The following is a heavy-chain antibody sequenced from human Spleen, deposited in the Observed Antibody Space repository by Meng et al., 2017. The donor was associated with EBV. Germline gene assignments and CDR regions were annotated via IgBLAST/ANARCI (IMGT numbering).Heavy chain of an antibody. J-gene: IGHJ4*02. Sequence: LLYSRHGPLLLSGTRSLPCAVSGDPISSSHWWSWFRQPPGKGLEWIGEISHSGSTNHNPSLKSRVTISADRSKNQFSLKLGSVTAADTAVYYCARVYYYKSGSFSPNFDQWGQGTLVTVSS. CDR3: ARVYYYKSGSFSPNFDQ. CDR2: ISHSGST. CDR1: GDPISSSHW. D-gene: IGHD3-10*01. V-gene: IGHV4-4*02.